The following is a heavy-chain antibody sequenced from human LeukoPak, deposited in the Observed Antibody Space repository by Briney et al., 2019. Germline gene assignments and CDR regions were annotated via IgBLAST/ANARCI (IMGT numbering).Heavy chain of an antibody. J-gene: IGHJ5*02. CDR1: GGSFSGYY. D-gene: IGHD6-13*01. CDR2: INHSGST. Sequence: SETLSLTCAVYGGSFSGYYWSWIRQPPGKGLEWIGEINHSGSTNYNPSLESRVTISVDTSKNQFSLKLSSVTAADTAVYYCARPRRIAAAGTRRAGWFDPWGQGTLVTVSS. CDR3: ARPRRIAAAGTRRAGWFDP. V-gene: IGHV4-34*01.